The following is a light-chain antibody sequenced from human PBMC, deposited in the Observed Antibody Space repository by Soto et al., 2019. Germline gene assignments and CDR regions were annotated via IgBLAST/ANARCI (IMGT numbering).Light chain of an antibody. CDR1: QGISTY. J-gene: IGKJ5*01. CDR3: QQLAGFPIT. V-gene: IGKV1-9*01. CDR2: TPS. Sequence: DIHLTQSPSFLSASVGYRVTITCWASQGISTYLAWYQQKPGKAPNLLIYTPSTLQTGVPSRFSGSAFGTEFTLTTSSPQPEDCATYYCQQLAGFPITFGKGTRREFK.